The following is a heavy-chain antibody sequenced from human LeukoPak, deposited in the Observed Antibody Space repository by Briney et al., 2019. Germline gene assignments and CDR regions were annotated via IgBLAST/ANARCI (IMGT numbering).Heavy chain of an antibody. CDR3: AREAEGSGSYYDY. Sequence: SETLSLTCTVSGGSISSHYWSWIRQPPGKGLEWIGYIYYGGSTNYNPSLKSRVTISVDTSKNQFSLKLSSVTAADTAVYYCAREAEGSGSYYDYWGQGTLVTVSS. V-gene: IGHV4-59*11. CDR2: IYYGGST. J-gene: IGHJ4*02. D-gene: IGHD3-10*01. CDR1: GGSISSHY.